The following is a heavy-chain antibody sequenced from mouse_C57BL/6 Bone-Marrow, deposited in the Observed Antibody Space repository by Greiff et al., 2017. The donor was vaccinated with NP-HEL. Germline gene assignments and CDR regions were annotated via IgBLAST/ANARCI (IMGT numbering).Heavy chain of an antibody. CDR1: GYSITSGYY. J-gene: IGHJ3*01. CDR3: ATTMVTKAWFAY. CDR2: ISYDGSN. Sequence: DVKLVESGPGLVKPSQSLSLTCSVTGYSITSGYYWNWIRQFPGNKLEWMGYISYDGSNNYNPSLKNRISITRDTSKNQVFLKLNSVTTEDTATYYCATTMVTKAWFAYWGQGTLVTVSA. V-gene: IGHV3-6*01. D-gene: IGHD2-2*01.